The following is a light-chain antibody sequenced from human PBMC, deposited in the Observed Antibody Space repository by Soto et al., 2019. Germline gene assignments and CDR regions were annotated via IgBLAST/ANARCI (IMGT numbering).Light chain of an antibody. CDR3: LLDFRYFWA. CDR1: QAIRTA. V-gene: IGKV1-6*01. Sequence: AIQLTPSPSSLYASVGDRVTITCRASQAIRTALGWYQQKPGKVPKLLIYAASILQSGVPSRFSGSGSGTGFTLPSSSLQPEDFATYYCLLDFRYFWAFGQGTKVEIK. J-gene: IGKJ1*01. CDR2: AAS.